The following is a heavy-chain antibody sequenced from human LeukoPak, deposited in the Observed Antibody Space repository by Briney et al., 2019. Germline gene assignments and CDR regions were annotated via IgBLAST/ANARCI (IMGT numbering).Heavy chain of an antibody. J-gene: IGHJ3*02. D-gene: IGHD3-22*01. Sequence: SETLSLTCTVSGGSISSHYWSWIRQPAGKGLEWIGRIYTSGSTNYNPSLKSRVTISVDKSKNQFSLKLSSVTAADTAVYYCARVHYYYDSSGYYFDAFDIWGQGTMVTVSS. V-gene: IGHV4-4*07. CDR1: GGSISSHY. CDR3: ARVHYYYDSSGYYFDAFDI. CDR2: IYTSGST.